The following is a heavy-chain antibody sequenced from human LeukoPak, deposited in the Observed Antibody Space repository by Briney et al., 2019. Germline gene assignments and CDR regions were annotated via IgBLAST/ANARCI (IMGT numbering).Heavy chain of an antibody. Sequence: SETLSLTCTVSGGSISSYYWSWIRQPPGKGLEWIGYIYYSGSTNYNPSLKSRVTISVDTSKNQFSLKLSSVTAADTAVHYCAREGTTVTHDDAFDIWGQGTMVTVSS. CDR3: AREGTTVTHDDAFDI. CDR1: GGSISSYY. J-gene: IGHJ3*02. CDR2: IYYSGST. V-gene: IGHV4-59*01. D-gene: IGHD4-17*01.